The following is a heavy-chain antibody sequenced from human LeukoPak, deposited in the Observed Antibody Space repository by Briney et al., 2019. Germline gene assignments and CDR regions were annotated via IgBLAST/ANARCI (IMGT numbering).Heavy chain of an antibody. J-gene: IGHJ6*03. V-gene: IGHV3-30*04. CDR1: GFTFSNYP. CDR2: ISYDATNK. Sequence: GRSLRLSCVASGFTFSNYPIHWVRQAPGKGLEWVAVISYDATNKEYADSVKGRFTISRDNSKNTLYLQMNSLRAEDTAVYYCAKAAVAGSRLYYYYMDVWGKGTTVTVSS. CDR3: AKAAVAGSRLYYYYMDV. D-gene: IGHD6-19*01.